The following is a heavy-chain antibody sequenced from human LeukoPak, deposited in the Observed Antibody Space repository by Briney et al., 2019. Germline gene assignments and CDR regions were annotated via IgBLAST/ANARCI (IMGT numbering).Heavy chain of an antibody. D-gene: IGHD4-17*01. CDR3: ARDRAYGDYQAPSYYFEY. CDR2: IIPIFGTA. J-gene: IGHJ4*02. Sequence: SVKVSCKASGGTFSSYAISWVRQAPGQGLEWMGGIIPIFGTANYAQKFQGRVTITADESTSTAYMELSSLRSEDTAVYYCARDRAYGDYQAPSYYFEYWGQGTLVTVSS. CDR1: GGTFSSYA. V-gene: IGHV1-69*13.